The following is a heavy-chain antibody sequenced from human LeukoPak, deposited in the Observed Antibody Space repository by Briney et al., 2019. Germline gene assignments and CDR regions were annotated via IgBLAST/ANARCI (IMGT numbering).Heavy chain of an antibody. Sequence: SETLSLTCTVSGGSISSYYWSWIRQPPGKGLEWIGNIYDRGSTKYNPSLKSRVTISGDTSKNQFSLRLSSVTAADTAVCYCARGRTFDNWGQGTLVTVSS. V-gene: IGHV4-59*01. CDR2: IYDRGST. J-gene: IGHJ4*02. CDR1: GGSISSYY. CDR3: ARGRTFDN.